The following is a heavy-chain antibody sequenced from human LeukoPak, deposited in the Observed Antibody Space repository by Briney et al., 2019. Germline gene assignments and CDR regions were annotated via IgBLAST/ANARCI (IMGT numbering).Heavy chain of an antibody. D-gene: IGHD5-18*01. J-gene: IGHJ4*02. Sequence: SGGSLRLSCAASGFTFSSYAMSWVRQAPGKGLEWVSAISGSGGSTYYADSVKGRFTISRDNSKNTLYLQMNSLRAEDTAVYYCATCGYSYGRFDYWGQGTLVTVSS. CDR2: ISGSGGST. CDR1: GFTFSSYA. V-gene: IGHV3-23*01. CDR3: ATCGYSYGRFDY.